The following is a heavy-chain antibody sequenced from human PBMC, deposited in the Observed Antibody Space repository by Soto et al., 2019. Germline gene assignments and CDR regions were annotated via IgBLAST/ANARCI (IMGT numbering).Heavy chain of an antibody. CDR3: ARDVGNSSSSYYYYGMDV. CDR1: GVTFSSYA. D-gene: IGHD6-6*01. J-gene: IGHJ6*04. V-gene: IGHV1-69*13. Sequence: SVKVSCKASGVTFSSYAISWVRQAPGQGLEWMGGIVPIFGTANYAQKFQGRVTITADESTSTAYMELSSLRSEDTAVYYCARDVGNSSSSYYYYGMDVRGKGTTVTVSS. CDR2: IVPIFGTA.